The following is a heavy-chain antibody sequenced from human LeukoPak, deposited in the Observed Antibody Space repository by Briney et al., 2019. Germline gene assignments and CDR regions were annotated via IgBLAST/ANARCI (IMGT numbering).Heavy chain of an antibody. CDR2: IIPIFGTA. Sequence: EASVKVSCKASGGTFSSYAISWVRQAPGQGLEWMGGIIPIFGTANYAQKFQGRVTITTDESTSTAYMELSSLRSEDTAVYYCARSRLYYYYYYMDVWGKGTTVTVYS. J-gene: IGHJ6*03. CDR3: ARSRLYYYYYYMDV. V-gene: IGHV1-69*05. CDR1: GGTFSSYA.